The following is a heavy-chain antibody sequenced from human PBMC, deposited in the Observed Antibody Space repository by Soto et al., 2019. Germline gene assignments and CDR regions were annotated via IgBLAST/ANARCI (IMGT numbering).Heavy chain of an antibody. CDR2: IIYDGSST. J-gene: IGHJ6*02. D-gene: IGHD2-15*01. V-gene: IGHV3-23*03. Sequence: GGSLRLSCAASGFTFRSYAMSWVRQAPGKGLEWVFIIYDGSSTYYADSVKGRFTISRDNSKNTLYLQMDSLRAEDTAVYYCARDMDDIVVVVAATPHYYGMDVWGQGTTVTVSS. CDR3: ARDMDDIVVVVAATPHYYGMDV. CDR1: GFTFRSYA.